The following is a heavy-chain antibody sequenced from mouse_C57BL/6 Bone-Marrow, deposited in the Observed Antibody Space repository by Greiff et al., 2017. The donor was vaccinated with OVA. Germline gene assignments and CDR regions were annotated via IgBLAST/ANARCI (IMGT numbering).Heavy chain of an antibody. CDR3: ARTGAMDY. CDR1: GYTFTSYW. CDR2: IHPNSGST. V-gene: IGHV1-64*01. J-gene: IGHJ4*01. Sequence: QVQLQQPGAELVKPGASVKLSCKASGYTFTSYWMHWVKQRPGPGLEWIGMIHPNSGSTNYHEKFKSKATLTVDKSSSTAYMQLSSLTSEDAAVYYCARTGAMDYWGQGTSVTVSS.